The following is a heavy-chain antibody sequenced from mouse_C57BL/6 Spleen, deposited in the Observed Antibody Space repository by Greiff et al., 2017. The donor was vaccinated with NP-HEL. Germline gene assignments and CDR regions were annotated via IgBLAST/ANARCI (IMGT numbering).Heavy chain of an antibody. CDR3: ARDGGWGERFAY. V-gene: IGHV1-54*01. Sequence: QVQLKESGAELVRPGTSVKVSCKASGYAFTNYLIEWVKQRPGQGLEWIGVINPGSGGTNYNEKFKGKATLTADKSSSTAYMQLSSLTSEDSAVYFCARDGGWGERFAYWGQGTLVTVSA. D-gene: IGHD2-3*01. J-gene: IGHJ3*01. CDR2: INPGSGGT. CDR1: GYAFTNYL.